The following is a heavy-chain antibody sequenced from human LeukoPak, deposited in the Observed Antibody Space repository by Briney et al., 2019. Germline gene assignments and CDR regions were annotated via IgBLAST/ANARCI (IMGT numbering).Heavy chain of an antibody. J-gene: IGHJ5*02. CDR3: ARGRIAAAAHGRDWFDP. D-gene: IGHD6-13*01. V-gene: IGHV4-34*01. CDR2: INHSGST. CDR1: GGSFSGYY. Sequence: SETLSLACAVYGGSFSGYYWSWIRQPPGKGLEWIGEINHSGSTNYNPSLKSRVTISVDTSKNQFSLKLSSVAAADTAMYYCARGRIAAAAHGRDWFDPWGQGTLVTVSS.